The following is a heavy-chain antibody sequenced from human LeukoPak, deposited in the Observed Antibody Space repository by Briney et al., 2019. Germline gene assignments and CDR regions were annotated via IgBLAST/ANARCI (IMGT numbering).Heavy chain of an antibody. Sequence: PGGSLRLSCAASGFTVSSNYMSWVPQAPGKGLEWCSFIYIGGRTYRADSVKGQFTISRENSKTTLYVQMNSMRAEDTAVYYCARDRQRSSGWSFDYWGQGTLVTVSS. CDR1: GFTVSSNY. D-gene: IGHD6-19*01. CDR2: IYIGGRT. V-gene: IGHV3-53*01. J-gene: IGHJ4*02. CDR3: ARDRQRSSGWSFDY.